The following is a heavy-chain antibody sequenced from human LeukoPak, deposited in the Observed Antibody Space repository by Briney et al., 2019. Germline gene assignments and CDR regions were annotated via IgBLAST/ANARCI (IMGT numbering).Heavy chain of an antibody. CDR1: AYSISSAYY. CDR2: IYHSGST. CDR3: ASHSGSYGPTYYYYYYMDV. J-gene: IGHJ6*03. Sequence: PSETLSLTCTVSAYSISSAYYWGWIRQPPGKGLEWIGSIYHSGSTYYNPSLKSRVTISVDTSKNQFSLKLSSVTAADTAVYYCASHSGSYGPTYYYYYYMDVWGQGTMVTVSS. V-gene: IGHV4-38-2*02. D-gene: IGHD1-26*01.